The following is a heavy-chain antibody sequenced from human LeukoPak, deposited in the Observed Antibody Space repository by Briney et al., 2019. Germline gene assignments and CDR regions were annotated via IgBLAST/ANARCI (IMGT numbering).Heavy chain of an antibody. Sequence: SETLSLTCTVSGGSISSYYWSWIRQPPGKGLEWIGEINHSGSTNYNPSLKSRVTISVDTSKNQFSLKLSSVTAADTAVYYCARSGSAGITMVRGSLYYFDYWGQGTLVTVSS. J-gene: IGHJ4*02. D-gene: IGHD3-10*01. CDR2: INHSGST. CDR3: ARSGSAGITMVRGSLYYFDY. V-gene: IGHV4-34*01. CDR1: GGSISSYY.